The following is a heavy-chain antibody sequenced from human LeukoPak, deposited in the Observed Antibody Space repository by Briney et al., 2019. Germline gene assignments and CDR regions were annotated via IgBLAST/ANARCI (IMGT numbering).Heavy chain of an antibody. J-gene: IGHJ6*02. CDR2: ISSSGSTI. Sequence: PGGSLRLSCAASGFTFSSYEMNWVRQVPGKGLEWVSYISSSGSTIYYADSVKGRFTISRDNAKNSLYLQMNSLRDEDTAVYYCARVQPPPTVVTPRYYYYGVDVWGQGTTVTVSS. V-gene: IGHV3-48*03. CDR3: ARVQPPPTVVTPRYYYYGVDV. CDR1: GFTFSSYE. D-gene: IGHD4-23*01.